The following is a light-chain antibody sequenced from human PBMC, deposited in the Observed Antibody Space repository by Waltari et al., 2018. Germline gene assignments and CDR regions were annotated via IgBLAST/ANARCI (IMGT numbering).Light chain of an antibody. V-gene: IGKV2-30*01. CDR2: KIS. CDR1: QSLVYSDGNIY. J-gene: IGKJ2*01. CDR3: MQATQWPYT. Sequence: VVMTQSPLSLPVTLGQPASISCRSSQSLVYSDGNIYLNWFQQRPGQSPRRLIYKISNRDSGVPDRFSGSGSGTDFTLKISRVEAEDVGVYYCMQATQWPYTFGQGTKLEIK.